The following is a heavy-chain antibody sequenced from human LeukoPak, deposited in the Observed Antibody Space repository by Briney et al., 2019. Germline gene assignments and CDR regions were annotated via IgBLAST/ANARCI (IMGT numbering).Heavy chain of an antibody. V-gene: IGHV3-48*01. Sequence: GGSLRLSCAVSGFTFSSYSMSWARQAPGKGLEWISYISTSSNSIYYADSVKGRFTISRDNAGNSLYLQMNSLRAEDTAVYYCAKAVLRFLEWLSSGYMDVWGKGTTVTVSS. CDR1: GFTFSSYS. CDR2: ISTSSNSI. CDR3: AKAVLRFLEWLSSGYMDV. J-gene: IGHJ6*03. D-gene: IGHD3-3*01.